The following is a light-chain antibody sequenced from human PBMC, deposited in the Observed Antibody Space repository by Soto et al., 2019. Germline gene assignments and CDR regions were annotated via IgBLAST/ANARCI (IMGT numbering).Light chain of an antibody. CDR3: QQRSHWPPIT. Sequence: GVGLTLSCRTSQSVDIDLAWYQQIPGQAPRLLIYGASTRAPDMPGRFSGRGSGTEFSLTISSLQSEDAGIYYCQQRSHWPPITFGQGGLLEIK. J-gene: IGKJ5*01. V-gene: IGKV3-15*01. CDR2: GAS. CDR1: QSVDID.